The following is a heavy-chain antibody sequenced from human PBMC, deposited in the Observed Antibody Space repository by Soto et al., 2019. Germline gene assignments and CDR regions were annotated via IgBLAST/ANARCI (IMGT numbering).Heavy chain of an antibody. CDR3: ARGGGEGYYQHWYFDL. CDR1: GGSFSGYY. J-gene: IGHJ2*01. D-gene: IGHD1-26*01. Sequence: QVHLQQWGAGLLKPSETLSLTCAVYGGSFSGYYWSWIRQPPGKGLEWIGEINHSGSTNYNPSLKSRVSISVGTSNNQFSLKLSSVTAADTAVYYCARGGGEGYYQHWYFDLWGRGTLFTVSS. V-gene: IGHV4-34*01. CDR2: INHSGST.